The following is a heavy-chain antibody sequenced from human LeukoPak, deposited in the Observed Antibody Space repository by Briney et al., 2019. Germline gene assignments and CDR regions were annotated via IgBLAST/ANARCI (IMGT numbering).Heavy chain of an antibody. CDR1: GGSISSSSYY. Sequence: PSETLSLTCTVSGGSISSSSYYWGWIRQPPGKGLEWIGSIYYSGSTYYNPSLKSRVTISVDTSKNQFSLKLSSVTAADTAVYYCASWRLAWAPRNDAFDIWGQGTMVTVSS. J-gene: IGHJ3*02. D-gene: IGHD2-21*01. CDR2: IYYSGST. V-gene: IGHV4-39*01. CDR3: ASWRLAWAPRNDAFDI.